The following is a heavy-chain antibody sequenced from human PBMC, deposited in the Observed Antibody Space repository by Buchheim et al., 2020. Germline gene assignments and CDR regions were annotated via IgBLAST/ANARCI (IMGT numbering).Heavy chain of an antibody. D-gene: IGHD1-26*01. CDR1: GGSFSGYY. CDR3: ARGQSGRYYYYGMDV. Sequence: QVQLQQWGAGLLKPSETLSLTCAVYGGSFSGYYWSWIRQPPGKGLEWIGEINHSGSTNYNPSLKSRVTISVDTSKHQFSLKLSSVTAADTAVYYCARGQSGRYYYYGMDVWGQGTT. V-gene: IGHV4-34*01. CDR2: INHSGST. J-gene: IGHJ6*02.